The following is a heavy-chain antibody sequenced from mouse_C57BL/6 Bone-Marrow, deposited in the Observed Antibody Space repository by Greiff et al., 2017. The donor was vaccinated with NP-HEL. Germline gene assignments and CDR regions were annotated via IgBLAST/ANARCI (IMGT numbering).Heavy chain of an antibody. CDR3: ARDRETPFDY. CDR1: GFTFSSYT. Sequence: EVKLVESGGGLVKPGGSLKLSCAASGFTFSSYTMSWVRQTPEKRPEWVATISGGGGNTYYPDSVKGRFTISRDNAKNTLYLQMSSLRSEDSALYYCARDRETPFDYWGQGTTLTVSS. J-gene: IGHJ2*01. V-gene: IGHV5-9*01. CDR2: ISGGGGNT.